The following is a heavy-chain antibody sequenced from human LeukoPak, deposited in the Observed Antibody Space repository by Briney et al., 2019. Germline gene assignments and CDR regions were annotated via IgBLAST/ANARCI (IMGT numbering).Heavy chain of an antibody. V-gene: IGHV1-69*13. CDR1: GGTFSSYA. CDR3: ARGSIQLWRNYYYYYGMDV. J-gene: IGHJ6*02. D-gene: IGHD5-18*01. Sequence: SVKVSCRASGGTFSSYAISWVRQAPGQGLEWMGGIIPIFGTANYAQKFQGRVTITADESTSTAYMELSSLRSEDTAVYYCARGSIQLWRNYYYYYGMDVWGQGTTVTVSS. CDR2: IIPIFGTA.